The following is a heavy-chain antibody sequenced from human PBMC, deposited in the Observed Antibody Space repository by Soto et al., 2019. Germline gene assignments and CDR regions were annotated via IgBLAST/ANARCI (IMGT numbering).Heavy chain of an antibody. CDR3: VMVYNYVTPTHQDV. Sequence: QVQLVQSGDEVKKPGASVKVSCKASGYIFVNYGIAWVRQAPGQGLEWMGWISPYTGNTHSATKVQGRLTMTTDTPTSTAYMNLGSLTYDDTAVYYCVMVYNYVTPTHQDVWGQATTVTVSS. CDR1: GYIFVNYG. D-gene: IGHD3-16*01. V-gene: IGHV1-18*01. CDR2: ISPYTGNT. J-gene: IGHJ6*02.